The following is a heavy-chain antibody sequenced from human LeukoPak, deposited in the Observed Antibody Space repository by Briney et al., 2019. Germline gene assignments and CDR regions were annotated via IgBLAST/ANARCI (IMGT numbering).Heavy chain of an antibody. Sequence: GGSLRLSCAASGFTFNNYAMSWVRQAPGKGLEWVSYISGGSRTTYYADSVKGRFTISRDNAKKSLYLEINSLRVEDTAVFYCARDGESPGGAFDIWGQGTMVTVSS. V-gene: IGHV3-48*01. D-gene: IGHD7-27*01. CDR2: ISGGSRTT. J-gene: IGHJ3*02. CDR3: ARDGESPGGAFDI. CDR1: GFTFNNYA.